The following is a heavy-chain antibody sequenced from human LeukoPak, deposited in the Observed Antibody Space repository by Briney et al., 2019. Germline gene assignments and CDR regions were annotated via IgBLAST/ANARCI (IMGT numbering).Heavy chain of an antibody. CDR3: ARDPTIYGSGKFDY. CDR2: INHSGST. CDR1: GGSFSGYY. J-gene: IGHJ4*02. D-gene: IGHD3-10*01. V-gene: IGHV4-34*01. Sequence: PSETLSLTCAVYGGSFSGYYWSWIRQPPGKGLEWIGEINHSGSTNYNPSLKSRVTISVDTSKNQFSLKLSSVTAADTAVYYCARDPTIYGSGKFDYWGQGTLVTVSS.